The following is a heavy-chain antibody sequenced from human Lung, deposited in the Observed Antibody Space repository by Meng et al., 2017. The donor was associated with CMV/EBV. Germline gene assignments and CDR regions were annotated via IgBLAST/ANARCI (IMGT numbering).Heavy chain of an antibody. Sequence: QVKSVQSGSEFKKPGASVKVSCKASRYTFSTYTINWVRQAHGRGLEWMGWISTNTGAPTYTQGFTGRFVFSLDTSVSTAYLQISSLKAEDTAVYYCARGGNFDPWGQGTLVTVSS. V-gene: IGHV7-4-1*02. J-gene: IGHJ5*02. CDR3: ARGGNFDP. CDR2: ISTNTGAP. D-gene: IGHD2/OR15-2a*01. CDR1: RYTFSTYT.